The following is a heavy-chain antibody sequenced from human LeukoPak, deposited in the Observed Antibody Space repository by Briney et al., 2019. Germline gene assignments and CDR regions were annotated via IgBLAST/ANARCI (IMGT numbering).Heavy chain of an antibody. V-gene: IGHV4-34*01. D-gene: IGHD2-2*02. J-gene: IGHJ4*02. Sequence: SETLSLTCTVSSGSISSYYWSWIRQPPGKGREWIGEINHSGSTNYNPSLESRVTISVDTSKNQFSLRLRSVTAADTAVYYCAGLRYDFDYWGQGTLITVSS. CDR1: SGSISSYY. CDR2: INHSGST. CDR3: AGLRYDFDY.